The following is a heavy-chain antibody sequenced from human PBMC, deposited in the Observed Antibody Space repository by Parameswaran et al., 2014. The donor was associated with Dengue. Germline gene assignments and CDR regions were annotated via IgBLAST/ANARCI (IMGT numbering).Heavy chain of an antibody. Sequence: SVKVSCKASGGTFSSYAISWVRQAPGQGLEWMGRIIPILGIANYAQKFQGRVTITADKSTSTAYMELSSLRSEDTAVYYCASPPPGVVVPAAIPTYYYYYYMDVWGKGTTVTVSS. CDR1: GGTFSSYA. J-gene: IGHJ6*03. V-gene: IGHV1-69*04. D-gene: IGHD2-2*02. CDR3: ASPPPGVVVPAAIPTYYYYYYMDV. CDR2: IIPILGIA.